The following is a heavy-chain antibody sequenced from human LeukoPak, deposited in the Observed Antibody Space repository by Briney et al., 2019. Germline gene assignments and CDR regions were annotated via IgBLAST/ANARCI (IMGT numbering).Heavy chain of an antibody. D-gene: IGHD1-1*01. Sequence: SGGSLRLSCAGSGLTFSNHALSWVRQAPGKGLEWVSAISGRDESTYYADSVKGRFTISRDNSKSTLYLQMSSLRAEDTAVYHCAKVTGTTNYWGQGTLVTDSS. CDR1: GLTFSNHA. V-gene: IGHV3-23*01. J-gene: IGHJ4*02. CDR2: ISGRDEST. CDR3: AKVTGTTNY.